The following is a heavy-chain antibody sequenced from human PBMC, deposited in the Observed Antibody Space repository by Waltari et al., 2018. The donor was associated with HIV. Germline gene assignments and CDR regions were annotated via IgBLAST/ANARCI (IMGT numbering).Heavy chain of an antibody. CDR2: IYWDDDK. J-gene: IGHJ5*02. V-gene: IGHV2-5*02. D-gene: IGHD5-18*01. CDR1: GFSLSTSGVG. CDR3: AHSRRGYSYALIWDP. Sequence: QITLKESGPTLVKPTQTPTLTCTFSGFSLSTSGVGVGWIRQPPGKALEWLALIYWDDDKRYSPSLKSRLTITKDTSKNQVVLTMTNMDPVDTATYYCAHSRRGYSYALIWDPWGQGTLVTVSS.